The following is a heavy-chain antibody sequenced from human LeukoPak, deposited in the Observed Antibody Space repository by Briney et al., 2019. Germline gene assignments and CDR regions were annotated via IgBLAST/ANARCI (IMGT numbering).Heavy chain of an antibody. D-gene: IGHD3-10*01. CDR2: ISYDGSNK. CDR1: GFTFSSYG. CDR3: AKDRGAVIDP. V-gene: IGHV3-30*18. J-gene: IGHJ5*02. Sequence: GGSLRLSCAASGFTFSSYGMHWVRQAPGKGLEWVAVISYDGSNKYYADSVKGRFTISRDNSKNTLYLQTNSLRAEDTAVYYCAKDRGAVIDPWGQGTLVTVSS.